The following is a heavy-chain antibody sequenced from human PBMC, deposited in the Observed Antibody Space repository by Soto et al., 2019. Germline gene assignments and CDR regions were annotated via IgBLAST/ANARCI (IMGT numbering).Heavy chain of an antibody. Sequence: SQTLSVTCAVSRGSISSSNWWSRTNKTPGKGLEWIGEIYHSGSTNYNPSLKSRVTISVDKSKNQFSLKLSSVTAADTAVYYCASRNIAVAGGALDIWGQRTMVTVSS. V-gene: IGHV4-4*02. J-gene: IGHJ3*02. D-gene: IGHD6-19*01. CDR2: IYHSGST. CDR1: RGSISSSNW. CDR3: ASRNIAVAGGALDI.